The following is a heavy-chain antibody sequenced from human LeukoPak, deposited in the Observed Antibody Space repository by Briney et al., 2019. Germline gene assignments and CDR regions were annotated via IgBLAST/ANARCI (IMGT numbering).Heavy chain of an antibody. CDR3: ARHNYLDY. J-gene: IGHJ4*02. V-gene: IGHV5-51*01. Sequence: GESLKISCKGSGYSFTSYWIGWVRQMPGKGLEWMGIIYPGDSDTTYSSSFQGQVTISADKSISTAYLQWSSLKASGTAMYYCARHNYLDYWGQGTLVTVSS. CDR1: GYSFTSYW. CDR2: IYPGDSDT.